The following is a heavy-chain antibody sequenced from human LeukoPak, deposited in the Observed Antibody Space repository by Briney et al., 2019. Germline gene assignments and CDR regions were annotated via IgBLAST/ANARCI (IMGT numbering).Heavy chain of an antibody. D-gene: IGHD3-22*01. CDR2: INSDGSST. CDR1: GFTFDDYA. CDR3: ARGGGSGYYYEFDY. Sequence: GGSLRLSCTASGFTFDDYAMHWVRQAPGKGLVWVSRINSDGSSTSYADSVKGRFTISRDNAKNTLYLQMNSLRAEDTAVYYCARGGGSGYYYEFDYWGQGTLVTVSS. J-gene: IGHJ4*02. V-gene: IGHV3-74*01.